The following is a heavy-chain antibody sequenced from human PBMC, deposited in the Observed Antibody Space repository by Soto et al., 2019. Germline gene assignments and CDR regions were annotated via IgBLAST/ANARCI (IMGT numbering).Heavy chain of an antibody. CDR1: GYTFTSYY. J-gene: IGHJ5*02. CDR3: ARAIPAAGWFDP. Sequence: QVQLVQSGAEVKKPGASVKVSCKASGYTFTSYYMHWVRQAPGQGLEWMGIINPSGGSTSYAQKFQGRVTMIRDTSTSTVYMELSSLRSEDTAVYYCARAIPAAGWFDPWGQGTLVTVSS. V-gene: IGHV1-46*01. D-gene: IGHD2-2*01. CDR2: INPSGGST.